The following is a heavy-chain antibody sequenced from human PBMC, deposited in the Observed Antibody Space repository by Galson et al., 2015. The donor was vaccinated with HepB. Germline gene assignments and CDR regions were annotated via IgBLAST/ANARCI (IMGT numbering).Heavy chain of an antibody. Sequence: SLRLSCAASGFTFSDYWMTWVRRAPGKGLEWLANMNQDGSEKYYVASVKGRFTISRHNARNSLYLEMSGLRAEDTAIYYCARDQVWDSSGRFSPYYYNGMDVWGQGTTVTVSS. J-gene: IGHJ6*02. CDR1: GFTFSDYW. CDR3: ARDQVWDSSGRFSPYYYNGMDV. V-gene: IGHV3-7*03. CDR2: MNQDGSEK. D-gene: IGHD6-19*01.